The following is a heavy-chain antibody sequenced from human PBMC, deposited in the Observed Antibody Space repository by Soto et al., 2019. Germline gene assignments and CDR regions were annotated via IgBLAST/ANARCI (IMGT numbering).Heavy chain of an antibody. D-gene: IGHD3-22*01. CDR2: IDPSDSYT. J-gene: IGHJ5*02. V-gene: IGHV5-10-1*01. CDR3: ARHENYYDSSGYYRLLA. CDR1: GYSFTSYW. Sequence: PGESLKISCKGSGYSFTSYWISWVRQMPGKGLEWMGRIDPSDSYTNYSPSFQGHVTISADKSISTAYLQWSSLKASDTAMYYCARHENYYDSSGYYRLLAWGQGTLVTASS.